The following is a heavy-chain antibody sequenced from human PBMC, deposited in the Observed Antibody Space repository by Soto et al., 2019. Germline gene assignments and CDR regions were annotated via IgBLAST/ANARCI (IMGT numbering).Heavy chain of an antibody. CDR3: ARASGLSIYNWFDP. CDR2: IYFSGST. V-gene: IGHV4-59*01. J-gene: IGHJ5*02. CDR1: NGSIGGFY. D-gene: IGHD3-10*01. Sequence: SETLSLTCSISNGSIGGFYWNWIRQSPEKGLEWIGQIYFSGSTIYSPSFQSRVTLSVDSSKSQVALRLTSVTAADTAVYFCARASGLSIYNWFDPWGQGILVTVSS.